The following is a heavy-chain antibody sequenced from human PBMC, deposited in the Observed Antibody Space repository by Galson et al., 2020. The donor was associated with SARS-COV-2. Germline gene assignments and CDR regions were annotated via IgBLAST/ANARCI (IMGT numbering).Heavy chain of an antibody. CDR1: GFTFSSYA. CDR3: ARGPAMHYYDASDFSLLWYFDL. CDR2: ISYDGSNK. D-gene: IGHD3-22*01. Sequence: GESLKISCAASGFTFSSYAMHWVRQAPGKGLEWVAVISYDGSNKYYADSVKGRFTISRDNSKNTLYLQMNSLRAEDTAVYYCARGPAMHYYDASDFSLLWYFDLWGRGTLVTVSS. V-gene: IGHV3-30*04. J-gene: IGHJ2*01.